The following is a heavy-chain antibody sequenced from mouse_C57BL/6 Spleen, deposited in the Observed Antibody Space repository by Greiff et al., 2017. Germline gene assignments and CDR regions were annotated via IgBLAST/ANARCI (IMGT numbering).Heavy chain of an antibody. CDR2: ISDGGSYT. Sequence: EVHLVESGGGLVKPGGSLKLSCAASGFTFSSYAMSWVRQTPEKRLEWVATISDGGSYTYYPDNVKGRFTISRDNAKNNLYLQMSHLKSEDTAMYYCARGGVYYDYDGGGYYAMDYWGQGTSVTVSS. CDR3: ARGGVYYDYDGGGYYAMDY. J-gene: IGHJ4*01. CDR1: GFTFSSYA. D-gene: IGHD2-4*01. V-gene: IGHV5-4*01.